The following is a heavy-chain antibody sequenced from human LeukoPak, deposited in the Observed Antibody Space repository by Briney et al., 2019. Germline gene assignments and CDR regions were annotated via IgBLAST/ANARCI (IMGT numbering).Heavy chain of an antibody. J-gene: IGHJ4*02. V-gene: IGHV3-74*01. CDR1: GFTLSSNW. CDR2: VNSDGSNT. CDR3: ARDPGYCTGGSCYNEDY. D-gene: IGHD2-15*01. Sequence: GGSLRLSCEASGFTLSSNWMHWVRQAPGKGLVWVSRVNSDGSNTRYADSVKGRFTISRDNAENTLYLQMNSLRAEDTAVYYCARDPGYCTGGSCYNEDYWGQGTLVTVSS.